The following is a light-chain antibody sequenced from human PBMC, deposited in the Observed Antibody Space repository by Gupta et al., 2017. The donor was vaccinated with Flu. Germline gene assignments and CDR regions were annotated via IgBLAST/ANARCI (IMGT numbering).Light chain of an antibody. CDR2: EDT. J-gene: IGLJ3*02. Sequence: PGQTASITCSGDKLGDKYACWYQQKPGQSPVLVIHEDTKRPSGIPERFSGSNSGNTATLTISGAQAMDEADYYCQAWDSTSFWVFGGGTKLTVL. CDR1: KLGDKY. CDR3: QAWDSTSFWV. V-gene: IGLV3-1*01.